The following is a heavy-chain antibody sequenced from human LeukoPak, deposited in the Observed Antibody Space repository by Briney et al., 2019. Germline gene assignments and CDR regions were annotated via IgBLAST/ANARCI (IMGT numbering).Heavy chain of an antibody. CDR2: ISAYNGNT. V-gene: IGHV1-18*04. Sequence: ASVKVSCKASGYTFTTYGISWVRQAPGQGLEWVGWISAYNGNTNYAQKLQGRVTMTTDTSTSTAYMELRSLRSNDTAVYYCARDPSGRYCNGGSCYSPYWGQGTLVTVSS. D-gene: IGHD2-15*01. CDR1: GYTFTTYG. J-gene: IGHJ4*02. CDR3: ARDPSGRYCNGGSCYSPY.